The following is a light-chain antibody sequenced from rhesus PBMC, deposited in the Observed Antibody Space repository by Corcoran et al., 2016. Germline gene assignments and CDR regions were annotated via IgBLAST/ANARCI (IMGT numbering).Light chain of an antibody. CDR2: YAY. J-gene: IGKJ3*01. CDR3: QQYNSDPFT. Sequence: DIQMTQSPSSLSASVGDRVTITCRASQGISSYLAWYQQKPGKAPKTLLYYAYNLESGVPSRFSGSESWTEFTLTISSLHPEDFATYYCQQYNSDPFTFGPGTKLDIK. V-gene: IGKV1-37*01. CDR1: QGISSY.